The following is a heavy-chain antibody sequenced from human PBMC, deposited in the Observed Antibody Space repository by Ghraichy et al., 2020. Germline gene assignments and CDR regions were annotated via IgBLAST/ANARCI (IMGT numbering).Heavy chain of an antibody. CDR1: GFTFNDHG. CDR3: AKEKIRLYNNGYADN. CDR2: ISYGGDRT. D-gene: IGHD5-18*01. Sequence: GGSLRLSCEASGFTFNDHGMHWVRQAPGKGLEWVSTISYGGDRTFYAVSVKGRVTISRDNSKNMVFLHMSSLRVEDTALYFCAKEKIRLYNNGYADNWGLGTLVTVSS. J-gene: IGHJ4*02. V-gene: IGHV3-23*01.